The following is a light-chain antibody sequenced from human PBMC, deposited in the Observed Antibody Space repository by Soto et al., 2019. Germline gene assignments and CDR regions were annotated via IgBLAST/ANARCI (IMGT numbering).Light chain of an antibody. CDR3: HQRQSWPRT. CDR1: QYVGTR. V-gene: IGKV3-11*01. CDR2: YTS. Sequence: EIVLTQSPATLSSSPGETATLSCRASQYVGTRLAWYQHKPGQAPRLLIYYTSNRATGIPAGFSGSGSGTDFTHTISSLAPEDFAIYYCHQRQSWPRTFGQGTKVEIK. J-gene: IGKJ1*01.